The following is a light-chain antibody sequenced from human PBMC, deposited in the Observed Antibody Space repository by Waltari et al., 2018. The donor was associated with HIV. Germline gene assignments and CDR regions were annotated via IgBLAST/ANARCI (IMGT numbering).Light chain of an antibody. J-gene: IGKJ4*01. Sequence: DIQMTQSPSTLSASVGDRVTITCRASQSISSWLAWYQQKPGKAPKLLIYKASSLESGVPSRFSGSGSGTEFTLTISSLQPDDFATYYCQQYNSFALTFGGGTKVEIK. V-gene: IGKV1-5*03. CDR2: KAS. CDR1: QSISSW. CDR3: QQYNSFALT.